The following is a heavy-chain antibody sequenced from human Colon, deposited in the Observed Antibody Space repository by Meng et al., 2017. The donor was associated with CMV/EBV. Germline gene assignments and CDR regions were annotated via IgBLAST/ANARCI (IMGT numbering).Heavy chain of an antibody. D-gene: IGHD4-17*01. CDR1: GDSITTYY. V-gene: IGHV4-59*01. Sequence: SETLSLTCTVSGDSITTYYWSWIRQPPGKGLEWIGYVDYSGSSNYNPSLKSRVTVSVDTSKNQFFLKLTSVTAADTAVYYCARAGDDFGVIAADLWGQGTLVTVSS. CDR2: VDYSGSS. CDR3: ARAGDDFGVIAADL. J-gene: IGHJ5*02.